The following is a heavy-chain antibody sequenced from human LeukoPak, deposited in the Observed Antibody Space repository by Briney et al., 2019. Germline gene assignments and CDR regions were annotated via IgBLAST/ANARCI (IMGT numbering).Heavy chain of an antibody. CDR3: ARLIPHYYDSSGPNLFDP. V-gene: IGHV1-69*01. CDR2: IIPIFGTA. Sequence: ASVKVSCKASGGTFSRYAISWVRQALGQGLEWMGGIIPIFGTANYAQKFQGRVTITADESTSTAYMELSSLRSEDTAVYYCARLIPHYYDSSGPNLFDPWGQGTLVTVSS. D-gene: IGHD3-22*01. J-gene: IGHJ5*02. CDR1: GGTFSRYA.